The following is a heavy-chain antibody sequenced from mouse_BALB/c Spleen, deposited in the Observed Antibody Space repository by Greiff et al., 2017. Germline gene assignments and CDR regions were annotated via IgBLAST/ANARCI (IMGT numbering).Heavy chain of an antibody. CDR1: GYTFTSYY. Sequence: QVHVKQSGAELVKPGASVKLSCKASGYTFTSYYMYWVKQRPGQGLEWIGEINPSNGGTNFNEKFKSKATLTVDKSSSTAYMQLSSLTSEDSAVYYCTRDDGAMDYWGQGTSVTVSS. CDR2: INPSNGGT. V-gene: IGHV1S81*02. J-gene: IGHJ4*01. CDR3: TRDDGAMDY. D-gene: IGHD2-12*01.